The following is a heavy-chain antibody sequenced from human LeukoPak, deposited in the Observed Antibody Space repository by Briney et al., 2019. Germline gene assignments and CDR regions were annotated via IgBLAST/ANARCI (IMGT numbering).Heavy chain of an antibody. Sequence: PSETLSLTCTVSGYSISSGYYWGWIRQPPGKGLEWIGSIYHSGSTYYNPSLKSRVTISVDTSKNQFSLKLSSVTAADTAVYYCAREDYYDSSGYHFDYWGQGTLVTVSS. CDR1: GYSISSGYY. CDR2: IYHSGST. J-gene: IGHJ4*02. V-gene: IGHV4-38-2*02. CDR3: AREDYYDSSGYHFDY. D-gene: IGHD3-22*01.